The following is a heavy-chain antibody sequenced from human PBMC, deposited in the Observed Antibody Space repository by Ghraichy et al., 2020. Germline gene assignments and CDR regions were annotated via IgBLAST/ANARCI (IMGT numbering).Heavy chain of an antibody. CDR1: GFTLSSWN. D-gene: IGHD5-12*01. J-gene: IGHJ4*02. V-gene: IGHV3-48*01. CDR3: AKKISGSRFWDY. CDR2: ISSSIGTI. Sequence: LSLTCAASGFTLSSWNMNWVRQAPGKGLEWVSYISSSIGTIHYADSVKGRFTISRDNSKNTLYLQMNGLRAEDTALYYCAKKISGSRFWDYWGQGTLVTVSS.